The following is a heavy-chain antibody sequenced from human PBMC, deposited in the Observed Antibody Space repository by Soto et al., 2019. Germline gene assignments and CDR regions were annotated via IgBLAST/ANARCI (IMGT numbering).Heavy chain of an antibody. D-gene: IGHD4-17*01. CDR3: AKDTTYGDYPSDFDY. CDR1: GFTFSSYA. J-gene: IGHJ4*02. V-gene: IGHV3-23*01. CDR2: ISGGGGST. Sequence: GGSLRLSCAASGFTFSSYAMSWVRQAPGKGLEWVSAISGGGGSTYYADSVKGRFTISRDNSKNTLYLQMNSLRAEDTAVYYCAKDTTYGDYPSDFDYWGQGTLVTVSS.